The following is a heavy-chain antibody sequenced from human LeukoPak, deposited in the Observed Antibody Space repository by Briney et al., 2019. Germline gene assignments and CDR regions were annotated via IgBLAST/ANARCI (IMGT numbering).Heavy chain of an antibody. CDR2: FAPEDGET. Sequence: GASVKVSCKVSGYTLTELSMHWVRQAPGKGLEWMGGFAPEDGETIYAQKFQGRVTMTEDTSTDTAYMELSSLRSEGTAVYYCARDAQIAALTTSLDYWGQGTLVTVSS. CDR1: GYTLTELS. CDR3: ARDAQIAALTTSLDY. J-gene: IGHJ4*02. V-gene: IGHV1-24*01. D-gene: IGHD6-13*01.